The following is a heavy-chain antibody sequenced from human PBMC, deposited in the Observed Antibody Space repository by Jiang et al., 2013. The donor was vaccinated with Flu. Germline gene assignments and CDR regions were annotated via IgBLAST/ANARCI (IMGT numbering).Heavy chain of an antibody. J-gene: IGHJ3*02. Sequence: QLVESGGGVVQPGRSLRLSCAASGFTFSSYGMHWVRQAPGKGLEWVAVISYDGSNKYYADSVKGRFTISRDNSKNTLYLQMNSLRAEDTAVYYCAKGESVTAIVDAFDIWGQGTMVTVSS. CDR1: GFTFSSYG. V-gene: IGHV3-30*18. CDR3: AKGESVTAIVDAFDI. D-gene: IGHD2-21*02. CDR2: ISYDGSNK.